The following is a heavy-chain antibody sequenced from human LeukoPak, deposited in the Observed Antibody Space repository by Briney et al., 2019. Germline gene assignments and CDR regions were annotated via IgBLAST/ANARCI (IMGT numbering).Heavy chain of an antibody. CDR1: GHTFSSYG. CDR3: ARGVGPRYFDL. D-gene: IGHD1-26*01. J-gene: IGHJ2*01. CDR2: ISTYNGNT. V-gene: IGHV1-18*01. Sequence: GASVKVSCKGSGHTFSSYGISWVRQAPGQGLEWMGWISTYNGNTNYAQKLQGRVTMTTDTSTSTAYMELSSLRSEDTAVYYCARGVGPRYFDLWGRGTLVTVSS.